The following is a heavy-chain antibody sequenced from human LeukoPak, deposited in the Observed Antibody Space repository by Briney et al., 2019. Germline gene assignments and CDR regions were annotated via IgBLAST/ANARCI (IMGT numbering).Heavy chain of an antibody. CDR2: ISGSGGST. D-gene: IGHD2-15*01. Sequence: GSLRLSCAASGFTFSSYAMSWVRQAPGKGLEWVSAISGSGGSTYYADSVKGRFTISRDNSKNTLYLQMNSLRAEDTAVYYCAKEVVYETDYYYYYGMDVWGQGTTVTVSS. J-gene: IGHJ6*02. CDR1: GFTFSSYA. V-gene: IGHV3-23*01. CDR3: AKEVVYETDYYYYYGMDV.